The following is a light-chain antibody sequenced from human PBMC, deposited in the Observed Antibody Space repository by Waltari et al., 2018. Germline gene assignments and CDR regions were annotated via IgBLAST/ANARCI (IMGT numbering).Light chain of an antibody. CDR3: QNYVRLPAT. Sequence: DIVLTQSPGTLSLSPGERATLSCRASQSVARALAWYHQKPGQPPRLLIYNTYTRATGVPDRFSGGGSGTDFSLTISRLEPEDFAVYYCQNYVRLPATFGQGTKVEIK. CDR2: NTY. J-gene: IGKJ1*01. CDR1: QSVARA. V-gene: IGKV3-20*01.